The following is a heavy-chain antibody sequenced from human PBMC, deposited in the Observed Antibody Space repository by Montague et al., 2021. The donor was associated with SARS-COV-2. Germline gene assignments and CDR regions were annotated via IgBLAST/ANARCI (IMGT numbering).Heavy chain of an antibody. V-gene: IGHV6-1*01. CDR1: GDSVSRNSAA. CDR3: ARGQNFGSGNSCNFDH. CDR2: TYYRSKWYN. Sequence: CAISGDSVSRNSAAWNWIRQSPSRGLEWLGRTYYRSKWYNDYAESVKSRITIDPDTSKHQFSLHLNSVTPEDTAVYYCARGQNFGSGNSCNFDHWGQGTLVTVSS. J-gene: IGHJ4*02. D-gene: IGHD3-10*01.